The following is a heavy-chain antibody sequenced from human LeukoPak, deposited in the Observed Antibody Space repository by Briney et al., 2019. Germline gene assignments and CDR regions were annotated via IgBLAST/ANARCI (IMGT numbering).Heavy chain of an antibody. D-gene: IGHD1-26*01. Sequence: PGGSLRLSCAASGFTFSRYPMTWVRQAPGKGLDWVSTIGDSGGNTFYADSVKGRFTISRDNSKNTLFLQMSSRRAEDTAVYYCARDVGITVGATDYWGQGALVTVSS. CDR2: IGDSGGNT. CDR1: GFTFSRYP. CDR3: ARDVGITVGATDY. V-gene: IGHV3-23*01. J-gene: IGHJ4*02.